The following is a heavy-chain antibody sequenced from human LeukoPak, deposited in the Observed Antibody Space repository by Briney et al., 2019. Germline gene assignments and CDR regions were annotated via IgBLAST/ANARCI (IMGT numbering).Heavy chain of an antibody. V-gene: IGHV4-39*01. CDR1: GGSISNDSYY. CDR2: IYYRGTT. CDR3: ARLSYYYDVSGNLFDY. J-gene: IGHJ4*02. D-gene: IGHD3-22*01. Sequence: NASETLSLTCTVSGGSISNDSYYWGWIRQPPGKGLEWIGAIYYRGTTPYNPSLKSRVIISVDTSKNQFSLKLSSVTAADTAVYYCARLSYYYDVSGNLFDYWGQGTLVTISS.